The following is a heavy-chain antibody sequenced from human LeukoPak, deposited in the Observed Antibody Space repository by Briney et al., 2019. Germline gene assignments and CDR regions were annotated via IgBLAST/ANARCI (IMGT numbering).Heavy chain of an antibody. V-gene: IGHV4-39*07. CDR2: IYSSGIP. D-gene: IGHD3-22*01. J-gene: IGHJ4*02. CDR1: GASISSGSNY. Sequence: SETLSLTCSVSGASISSGSNYWGWIRQPPGKTLEWIGSIYSSGIPYYNPSLKSRLIIIIDTPKNHFSLTLSSVTAADTAVYYCARARLRYYYDSSGYPLYFDYWGQGTLVTVSS. CDR3: ARARLRYYYDSSGYPLYFDY.